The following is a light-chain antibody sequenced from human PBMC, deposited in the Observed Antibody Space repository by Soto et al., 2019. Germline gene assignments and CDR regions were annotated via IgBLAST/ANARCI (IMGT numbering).Light chain of an antibody. V-gene: IGLV2-23*01. CDR2: EGT. CDR1: NSGVVNYEY. J-gene: IGLJ1*01. Sequence: QSVLSQPASVSGSPGQSITISCTGINSGVVNYEYVSWYQQFPDKVPKEMIYEGTKRPSGASDRFSGPKSGNTASLTISSLQAYVSANYYFSSDGGKNICGFATG. CDR3: SSDGGKNICG.